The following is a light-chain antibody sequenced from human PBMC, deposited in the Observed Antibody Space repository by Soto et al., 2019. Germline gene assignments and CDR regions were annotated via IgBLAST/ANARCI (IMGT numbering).Light chain of an antibody. J-gene: IGKJ1*01. CDR2: DAS. V-gene: IGKV1-5*01. CDR1: QTISNW. Sequence: DIQMTQSPSTLSASVGDRVTITCRASQTISNWLAWYQQKPGKAPKLLIYDASSLESGVPSRFSGSGSGTVFTLTISTLQREDFATYYCQQYNTHSPTWTFGQGTKVDIK. CDR3: QQYNTHSPTWT.